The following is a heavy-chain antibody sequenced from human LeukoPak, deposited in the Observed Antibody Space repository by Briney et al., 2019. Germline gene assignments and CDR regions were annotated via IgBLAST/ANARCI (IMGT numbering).Heavy chain of an antibody. CDR3: AREPPPYSSSWYGGWFDP. Sequence: SQTLSLTCVISGDSVSSNSAAWNWIRQSPSRGLEWLGRTYYRSKWYNDYAVSVKSRITINPDTSKNQFSLQLNSVTPEDTAVYYCAREPPPYSSSWYGGWFDPWGQGTLVTVSS. CDR2: TYYRSKWYN. J-gene: IGHJ5*02. V-gene: IGHV6-1*01. D-gene: IGHD6-13*01. CDR1: GDSVSSNSAA.